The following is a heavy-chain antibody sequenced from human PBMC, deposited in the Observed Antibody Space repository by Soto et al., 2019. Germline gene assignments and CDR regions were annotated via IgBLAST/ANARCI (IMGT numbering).Heavy chain of an antibody. CDR2: IYYSGST. Sequence: FEALCVPWTVVCGSISSFYWSWIRQPPGKGLEWIGYIYYSGSTNYNPSLKSRVTISVDTSKNQFSLKLSSVTAADTAVYYCARGGDSSGYYPFDPWGQGTLVTVSS. V-gene: IGHV4-59*01. CDR1: CGSISSFY. J-gene: IGHJ5*02. D-gene: IGHD3-22*01. CDR3: ARGGDSSGYYPFDP.